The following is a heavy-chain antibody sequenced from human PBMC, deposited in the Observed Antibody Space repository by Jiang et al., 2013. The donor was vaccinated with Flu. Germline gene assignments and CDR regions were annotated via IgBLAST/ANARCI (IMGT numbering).Heavy chain of an antibody. D-gene: IGHD4-17*01. CDR1: GGSISSGGYY. CDR3: ARTPDVSRGDYGLHFDY. J-gene: IGHJ4*02. CDR2: IYYSGST. Sequence: GSGLVKPSQTLSLTCTVSGGSISSGGYYWSWIRQHPGKGLEWIGYIYYSGSTYYNPSLKSRVTISVDTSKNQFSLKLSSVTAADTAVYYCARTPDVSRGDYGLHFDYWGQGTLVTVSS. V-gene: IGHV4-31*03.